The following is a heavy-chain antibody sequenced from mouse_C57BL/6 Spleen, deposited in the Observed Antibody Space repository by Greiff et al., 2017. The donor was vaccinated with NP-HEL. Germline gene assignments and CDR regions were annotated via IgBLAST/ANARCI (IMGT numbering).Heavy chain of an antibody. CDR3: ARGGGYDWYFDV. Sequence: QVQLQQSGADLAKPGASVKLSCTASGYTFTSYWMHGVQQRPGQGLEWIGYINPSSGYTKYKQKYKDKATLTADKSSSTAYMQLSSLTYEDSAVYYCARGGGYDWYFDVWGTGTTVTVSS. J-gene: IGHJ1*03. D-gene: IGHD2-2*01. CDR2: INPSSGYT. CDR1: GYTFTSYW. V-gene: IGHV1-7*01.